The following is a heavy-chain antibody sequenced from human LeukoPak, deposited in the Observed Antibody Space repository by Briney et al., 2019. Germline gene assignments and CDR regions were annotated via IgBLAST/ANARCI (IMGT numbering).Heavy chain of an antibody. J-gene: IGHJ3*02. CDR2: MNPNSGNT. V-gene: IGHV1-8*01. CDR1: GYTFTSYD. Sequence: ASVKVSCKASGYTFTSYDINWVRQATGQGLEWMGWMNPNSGNTGYAQKFQGRVTMTRNTSISTAYMELSSLRSEDTAVYYCAKVVPAAHDAFDTWGQGTMVTVSS. D-gene: IGHD2-2*01. CDR3: AKVVPAAHDAFDT.